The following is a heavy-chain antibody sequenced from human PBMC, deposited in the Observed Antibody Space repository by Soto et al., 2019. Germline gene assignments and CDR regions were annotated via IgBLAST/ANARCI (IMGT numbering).Heavy chain of an antibody. CDR3: ARAFDDSGAQLDY. D-gene: IGHD4-17*01. J-gene: IGHJ4*02. CDR1: GGSISSANYY. Sequence: SETLSLTCTVSGGSISSANYYWSWIRQHPGKGLEWIGYIYYSGSTYYNPSLKSRVTMSVDTSKKQFSLKLTSVTAADTAVYYCARAFDDSGAQLDYWGQGTLVTVSS. CDR2: IYYSGST. V-gene: IGHV4-31*03.